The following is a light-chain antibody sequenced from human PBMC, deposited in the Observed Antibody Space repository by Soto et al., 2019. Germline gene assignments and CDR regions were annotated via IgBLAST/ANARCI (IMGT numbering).Light chain of an antibody. CDR1: QTISSW. CDR3: QQRNTWTIT. J-gene: IGKJ5*01. CDR2: KAS. Sequence: DIQMTQFPSNLSGSVGDRVTITCRASQTISSWLAWYQQKPGKAPKLLIYKASTLKSGVPSRFSGSGSGTEFTLTISSLQHDDFAIYDGQQRNTWTITFGQGIRLEIK. V-gene: IGKV1-5*03.